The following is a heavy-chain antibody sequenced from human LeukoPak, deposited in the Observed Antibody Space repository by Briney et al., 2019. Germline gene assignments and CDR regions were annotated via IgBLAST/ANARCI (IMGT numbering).Heavy chain of an antibody. CDR1: GFSLSTSGVG. J-gene: IGHJ4*02. CDR3: ARIRYSGSGSSYYFDY. V-gene: IGHV2-5*02. D-gene: IGHD3-10*01. Sequence: SGPTLVNPTQTLTLTCTFSGFSLSTSGVGVGWIRQPPGQALEWLALIYWDDDKRYSPSLKSRLTITKDTSKNQVVLTMTNMDPVDTATYYCARIRYSGSGSSYYFDYWGQGTLVTVSS. CDR2: IYWDDDK.